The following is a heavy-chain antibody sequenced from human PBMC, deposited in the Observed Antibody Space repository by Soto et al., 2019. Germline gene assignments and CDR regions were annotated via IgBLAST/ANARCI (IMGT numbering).Heavy chain of an antibody. CDR3: AKDMAITFGGGIVNPPPVDP. V-gene: IGHV3-23*01. J-gene: IGHJ5*02. CDR2: ISGSGGST. CDR1: GFTFIGYA. D-gene: IGHD3-16*02. Sequence: LRLSCAASGFTFIGYAMSWVRQAPGKGLEWVSAISGSGGSTYYADSVKGRFTISRDNSKNTLYLQMNSLRAEDTAVYYCAKDMAITFGGGIVNPPPVDPWGQGTLVTVSS.